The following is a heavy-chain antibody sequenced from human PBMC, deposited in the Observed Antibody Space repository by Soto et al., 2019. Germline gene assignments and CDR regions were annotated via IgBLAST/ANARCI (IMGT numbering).Heavy chain of an antibody. CDR3: TKGCSSSSNCYIIDY. CDR2: MSNDGSHT. Sequence: QVQLVESGGGVVQPGRSLRLSCAASGFTFSSNGMHWARQAPGKGLEWVAVMSNDGSHTSYADSAKGRFTISRDNSKNTLYLQMNSLRAEDSGIYYRTKGCSSSSNCYIIDYWGQGALVTVSS. CDR1: GFTFSSNG. J-gene: IGHJ4*02. D-gene: IGHD2-15*01. V-gene: IGHV3-30*18.